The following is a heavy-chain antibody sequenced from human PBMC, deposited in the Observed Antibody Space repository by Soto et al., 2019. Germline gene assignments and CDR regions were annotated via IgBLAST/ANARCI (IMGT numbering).Heavy chain of an antibody. CDR1: GYSFTSYW. Sequence: GESLKISCKGSGYSFTSYWISWVRQMPGKGLEWMGRIDPSDSYTNYSPSFQGHVTISADKSISTAYLQWSSLKASDTAMYYCARGGEGGDADYYYGMDVWGQGTTVTVSS. D-gene: IGHD2-21*01. J-gene: IGHJ6*02. V-gene: IGHV5-10-1*01. CDR2: IDPSDSYT. CDR3: ARGGEGGDADYYYGMDV.